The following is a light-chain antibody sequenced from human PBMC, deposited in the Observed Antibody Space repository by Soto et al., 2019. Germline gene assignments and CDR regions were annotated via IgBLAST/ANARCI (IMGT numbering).Light chain of an antibody. Sequence: QSALTQPPSASGSPGQSVTISCTGTSSDVGGYNYVSWYQQHPGKAPKLMIYEVSKRPSGVPDRFSGSKSGNTASLTVSGLPAEDEADYYCSSYAGSHYYVVFGGGTKLTVL. J-gene: IGLJ2*01. CDR1: SSDVGGYNY. CDR2: EVS. V-gene: IGLV2-8*01. CDR3: SSYAGSHYYVV.